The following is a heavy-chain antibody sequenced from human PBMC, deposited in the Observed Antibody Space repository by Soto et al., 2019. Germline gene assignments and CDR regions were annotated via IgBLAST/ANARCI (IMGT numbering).Heavy chain of an antibody. V-gene: IGHV4-59*01. J-gene: IGHJ6*02. D-gene: IGHD3-3*01. CDR3: ARDPYDFWSGYSFGMDV. Sequence: SETLSLTCTVSGGSISSYYWSWIRKPPGKGLEWIGYIYYSGSTNYNPSLKSRVTISVDTSKNQFSLKLSSVTAADTAMYYCARDPYDFWSGYSFGMDVWGQGTTVTVSS. CDR1: GGSISSYY. CDR2: IYYSGST.